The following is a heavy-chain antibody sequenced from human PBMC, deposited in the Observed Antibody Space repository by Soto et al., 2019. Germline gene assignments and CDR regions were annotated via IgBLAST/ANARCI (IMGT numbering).Heavy chain of an antibody. CDR1: GFPFSSYA. D-gene: IGHD6-13*01. CDR3: ARAQQQLVLNPLDY. Sequence: GGSLRLSCAASGFPFSSYAMHWVRQAPGKGLEYVSAISSNGGSTYYANSVKGRFTISRDNSKNTLYLQMGSLRAEDMAVYYCARAQQQLVLNPLDYWGQGTLVTVSS. V-gene: IGHV3-64*01. CDR2: ISSNGGST. J-gene: IGHJ4*02.